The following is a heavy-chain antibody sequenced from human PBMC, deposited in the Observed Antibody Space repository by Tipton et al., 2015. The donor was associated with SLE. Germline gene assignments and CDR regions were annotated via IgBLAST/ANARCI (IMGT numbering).Heavy chain of an antibody. D-gene: IGHD6-19*01. CDR2: IYTSGST. V-gene: IGHV4-61*02. CDR3: ARHDGQWDAFDI. CDR1: GGSISSGSYY. J-gene: IGHJ3*02. Sequence: TLSLTCTVSGGSISSGSYYWNWIRQPAGKGLEWIGRIYTSGSTNYNPSLKSRVTISVDTSKNQFSLKLSSVTAADTAVYYCARHDGQWDAFDIWGQGTVVTVSS.